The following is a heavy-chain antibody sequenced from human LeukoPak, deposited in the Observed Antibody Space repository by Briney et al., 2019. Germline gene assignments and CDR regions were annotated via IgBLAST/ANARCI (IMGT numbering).Heavy chain of an antibody. CDR2: IYTSGST. CDR1: GGSISSYY. Sequence: SETLSLTCTVSGGSISSYYWSWIRQPAGKGLEWIGRIYTSGSTNYNPSLKSRVTMSVDTSKNQFSLKLSSVTAADTAVYYCARDYRSSTSCYWASYNWFDPWGQGTLVTVSS. J-gene: IGHJ5*02. CDR3: ARDYRSSTSCYWASYNWFDP. V-gene: IGHV4-4*07. D-gene: IGHD2-2*01.